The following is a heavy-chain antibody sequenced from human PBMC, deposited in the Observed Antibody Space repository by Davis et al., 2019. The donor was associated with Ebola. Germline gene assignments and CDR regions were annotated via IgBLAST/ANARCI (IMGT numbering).Heavy chain of an antibody. CDR2: ISFDGYNK. V-gene: IGHV3-30*18. D-gene: IGHD6-19*01. Sequence: SLKISCAASGFTLSRYGMYWVRQAPGKGLEWVAVISFDGYNKYYSDSAKGRFTVSRDSSKNTLYLQMNSLKPDDTAVYFCAKEPHTTGWPYYFDFWGQGTLVTVSS. J-gene: IGHJ4*02. CDR3: AKEPHTTGWPYYFDF. CDR1: GFTLSRYG.